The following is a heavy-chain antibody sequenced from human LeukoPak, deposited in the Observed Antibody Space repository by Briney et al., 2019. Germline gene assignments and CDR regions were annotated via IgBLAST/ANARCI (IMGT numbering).Heavy chain of an antibody. V-gene: IGHV3-23*01. Sequence: PGGTLRLSCAASGFTFNSYAMNWVRQAPGKGLEWVSTISSSGNNTYYTDSVKGRFTISRDNSKNTQFLQMNSLRAEDTAVYYCARDYSKRGNWEIQGDPWGQGTLVTVSS. CDR3: ARDYSKRGNWEIQGDP. CDR1: GFTFNSYA. D-gene: IGHD7-27*01. J-gene: IGHJ5*02. CDR2: ISSSGNNT.